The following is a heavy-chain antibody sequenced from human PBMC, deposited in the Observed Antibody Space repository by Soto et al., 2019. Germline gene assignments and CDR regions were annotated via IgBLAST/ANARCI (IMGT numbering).Heavy chain of an antibody. Sequence: QLQLQESGPGLVKPSETLSLTCTVSGGSISSRSHYWGWIRQSPGKHLEWIGSSFYRGSTHYNPSPKARVTVSVDTSKNQVSLKLYSVTAADTAVYSCATADGFGVVTPFFEYWGQGILVTVSS. V-gene: IGHV4-39*01. CDR2: SFYRGST. D-gene: IGHD3-3*01. CDR3: ATADGFGVVTPFFEY. CDR1: GGSISSRSHY. J-gene: IGHJ4*02.